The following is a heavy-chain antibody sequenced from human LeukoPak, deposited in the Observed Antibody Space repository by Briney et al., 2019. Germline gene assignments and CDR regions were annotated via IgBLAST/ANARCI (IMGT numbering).Heavy chain of an antibody. CDR1: GFTFSSYA. Sequence: QSGGYLRLSCAASGFTFSSYAMSWVRQAPGKGLEWVSAISGSGGSTYYADSVKGRFTISRDNSKNTLDLQMNSLRAEDTAVYYCAATMVRGVISNDYWGQGTLVTVSS. D-gene: IGHD3-10*01. CDR3: AATMVRGVISNDY. J-gene: IGHJ4*02. CDR2: ISGSGGST. V-gene: IGHV3-23*01.